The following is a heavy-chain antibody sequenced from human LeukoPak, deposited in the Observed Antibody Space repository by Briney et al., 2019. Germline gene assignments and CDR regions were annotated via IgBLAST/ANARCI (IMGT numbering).Heavy chain of an antibody. D-gene: IGHD1-26*01. CDR1: GYTFTGFY. CDR2: INPNSGGT. J-gene: IGHJ4*02. CDR3: ARARWDRARYFDY. V-gene: IGHV1-2*02. Sequence: ASVKVSCKASGYTFTGFYIHWVRQAPGQRLEWIGWINPNSGGTIYAQKFQGRVTMTRDTSISTAYMELSRLRSDDTAVYYCARARWDRARYFDYWGQGTLVTVSS.